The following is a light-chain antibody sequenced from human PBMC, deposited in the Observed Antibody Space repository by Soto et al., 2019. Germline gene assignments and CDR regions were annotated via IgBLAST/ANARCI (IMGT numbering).Light chain of an antibody. CDR1: SSDVGGYNY. CDR2: EVS. J-gene: IGLJ3*02. CDR3: NSYAGSNNWV. V-gene: IGLV2-8*01. Sequence: QSALTQPPSASGSPGQSVTISCTGTSSDVGGYNYVSWYQQHPGKAPKLMIYEVSKRPSGVPDRLPGSKSGNTASLTVSGLQAEDEADYYCNSYAGSNNWVFGGGTKLTVL.